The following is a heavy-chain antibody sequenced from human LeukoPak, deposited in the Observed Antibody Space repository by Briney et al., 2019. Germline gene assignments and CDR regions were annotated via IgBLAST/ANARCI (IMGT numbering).Heavy chain of an antibody. Sequence: SETLSLTCTVSGVSISSYYWSWIRPPAGKGLEWFVRIYTSGSTNYNPSLKSRVTMSVDTSKNQFSLTLSSVTAADTAVYYCAREAYDFLTTFDYWGQGTLVTVSS. J-gene: IGHJ4*02. CDR3: AREAYDFLTTFDY. V-gene: IGHV4-4*07. CDR2: IYTSGST. D-gene: IGHD3-9*01. CDR1: GVSISSYY.